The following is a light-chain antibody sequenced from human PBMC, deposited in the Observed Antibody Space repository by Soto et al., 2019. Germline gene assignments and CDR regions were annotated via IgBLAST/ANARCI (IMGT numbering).Light chain of an antibody. CDR3: QQANSFPFT. CDR1: QGISSW. Sequence: DIQMTQSPSSVSASVGDRVTITCRASQGISSWLAWYQHKPGKAPKLLIYAASNLQSGVPSRFSGSGSGTDFTLTISSLQPEDFATYYCQQANSFPFTFGPGTKVDIK. J-gene: IGKJ3*01. CDR2: AAS. V-gene: IGKV1-12*01.